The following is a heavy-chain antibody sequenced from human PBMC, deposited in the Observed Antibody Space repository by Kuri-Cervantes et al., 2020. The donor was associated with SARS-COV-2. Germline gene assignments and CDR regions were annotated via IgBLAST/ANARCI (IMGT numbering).Heavy chain of an antibody. CDR1: GFTFDDYA. Sequence: GGSLRLSCAASGFTFDDYAMHWVRQAPGKGLEWVSGISWNSGSIGYADSVKGRFTISRDNAKNSLYLQMSSLRAEGTALYYCAKESWYEDSRLGYFDLWGRGTLVTVSS. V-gene: IGHV3-9*01. CDR3: AKESWYEDSRLGYFDL. D-gene: IGHD2-15*01. J-gene: IGHJ2*01. CDR2: ISWNSGSI.